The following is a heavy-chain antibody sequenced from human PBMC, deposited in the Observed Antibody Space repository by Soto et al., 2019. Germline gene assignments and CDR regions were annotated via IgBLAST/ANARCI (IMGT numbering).Heavy chain of an antibody. CDR1: GFTFSSYE. V-gene: IGHV3-48*03. CDR2: ISSSGSTI. J-gene: IGHJ6*02. D-gene: IGHD4-4*01. Sequence: GGSLRLSCAASGFTFSSYEMNWVRQAPGKGLEWVSYISSSGSTIYYADSVKGRFTISRDNAKNSLYLQMNSLRAEDTAVYYCARAPETTAYYYGMDVWGQGTTVTVSS. CDR3: ARAPETTAYYYGMDV.